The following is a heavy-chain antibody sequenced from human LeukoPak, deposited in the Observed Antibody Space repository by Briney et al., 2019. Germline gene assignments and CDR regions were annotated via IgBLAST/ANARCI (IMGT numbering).Heavy chain of an antibody. Sequence: ASVKLSYKASRRPFSTYAISAVRQAPGQEPEGMGGIIPIFGTANYAQKFQGRVTITADESTSTAYMELSSLRSEDTAVYYCARDRLYDFWSGYYSVFDYWGQGTLVTVPS. J-gene: IGHJ4*02. CDR1: RRPFSTYA. D-gene: IGHD3-3*01. CDR3: ARDRLYDFWSGYYSVFDY. V-gene: IGHV1-69*13. CDR2: IIPIFGTA.